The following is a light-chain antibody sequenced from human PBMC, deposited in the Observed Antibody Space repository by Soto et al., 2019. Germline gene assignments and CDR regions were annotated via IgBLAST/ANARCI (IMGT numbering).Light chain of an antibody. CDR1: SSDVGAYYY. J-gene: IGLJ1*01. V-gene: IGLV2-14*01. Sequence: QSALTQPASVSGSPGQSVTISCAGTSSDVGAYYYVSWYQQQPGKAPKLMIYQVTNRPSGVSNRFSGSRSGNTASLTISGLQAEDEADYYCSSYTDSSNYVFGTGTKLTVL. CDR2: QVT. CDR3: SSYTDSSNYV.